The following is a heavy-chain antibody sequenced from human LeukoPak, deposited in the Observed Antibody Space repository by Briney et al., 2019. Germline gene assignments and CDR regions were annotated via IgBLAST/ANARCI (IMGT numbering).Heavy chain of an antibody. Sequence: ASVKVSCKASGYTFSDYSIHWVRQAPGQGLEWMGWNNPKSGGTNYAQKLQGRVAMSSDTSNSTAYTELNPCKSYDTAVYYWSKDSTLSPSHYWGQGTLVTVYS. CDR2: NNPKSGGT. CDR1: GYTFSDYS. J-gene: IGHJ4*02. V-gene: IGHV1-2*02. CDR3: SKDSTLSPSHY.